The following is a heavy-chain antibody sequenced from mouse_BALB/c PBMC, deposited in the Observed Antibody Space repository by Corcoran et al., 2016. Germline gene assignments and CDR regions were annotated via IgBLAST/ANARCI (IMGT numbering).Heavy chain of an antibody. V-gene: IGHV9-3-1*01. CDR1: GYTFINCG. J-gene: IGHJ4*01. Sequence: QNKWMQYGPERKKPGETAKISGKAAGYTFINCGMNWVKQAPGKGLKWMGWINTYTGEPTYADDFKGRFAFSLETSASTAYLQINNLKNEDTATYFCAREPYAMDYWGQGTSVTVSS. CDR2: INTYTGEP. CDR3: AREPYAMDY.